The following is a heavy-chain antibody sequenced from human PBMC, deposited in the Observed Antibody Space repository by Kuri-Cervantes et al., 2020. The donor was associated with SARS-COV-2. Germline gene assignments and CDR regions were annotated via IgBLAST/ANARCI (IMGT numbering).Heavy chain of an antibody. D-gene: IGHD5-24*01. J-gene: IGHJ3*02. Sequence: SETLSLTCAVYGGSFSGYYWSWIRQPPGKGLEWIGYIYYSGSTNYNPSLKSRVTMSVDTSKNQFSLKLSSVTAADTAVYYCARDKLQFDAFDIWGQGTMVTVSS. V-gene: IGHV4-59*01. CDR3: ARDKLQFDAFDI. CDR1: GGSFSGYY. CDR2: IYYSGST.